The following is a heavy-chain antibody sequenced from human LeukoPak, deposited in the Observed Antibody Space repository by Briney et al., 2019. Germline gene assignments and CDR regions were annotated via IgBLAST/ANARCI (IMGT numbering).Heavy chain of an antibody. CDR3: ARHPYSGSYHFDY. Sequence: ASVKVSCKASGYIFTGYYMHWVRQAPGQGLEWMGWVNPNSGGTNSAQKFQGRVTMTRDTSISTAYMELSRLTSDDTAVYYCARHPYSGSYHFDYWGQGTLVTVSS. CDR1: GYIFTGYY. V-gene: IGHV1-2*02. J-gene: IGHJ4*02. D-gene: IGHD1-26*01. CDR2: VNPNSGGT.